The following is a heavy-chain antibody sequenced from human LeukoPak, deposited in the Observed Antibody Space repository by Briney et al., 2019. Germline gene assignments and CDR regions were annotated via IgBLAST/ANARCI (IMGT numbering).Heavy chain of an antibody. CDR2: ISAYNGNT. J-gene: IGHJ6*03. Sequence: ASVKVSCKASGYTFTSYGISWVRQAPGQGLEWMGWISAYNGNTNYAQKLQGRVTMTTDTSTSTAYMELRSLRSDDTAVYYCASRQIYGALKSYYYYYYMDVWGKGTTVTISS. CDR3: ASRQIYGALKSYYYYYYMDV. D-gene: IGHD1-26*01. CDR1: GYTFTSYG. V-gene: IGHV1-18*01.